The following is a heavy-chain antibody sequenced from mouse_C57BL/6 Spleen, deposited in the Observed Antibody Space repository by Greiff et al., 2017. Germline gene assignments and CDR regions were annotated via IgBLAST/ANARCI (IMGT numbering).Heavy chain of an antibody. V-gene: IGHV5-17*01. CDR1: GFTFSDYG. Sequence: EVMLVESGGGLVKPGGSLKLSCAASGFTFSDYGMHWVRQAPEKGLEWVAYISSGSSTIYYAGTVKGRFTISRDNAKNTLFLEMTSLRSEDTAMYYCARGEIYYGYDEGWYFDVWGTGTTVTVSS. CDR2: ISSGSSTI. CDR3: ARGEIYYGYDEGWYFDV. D-gene: IGHD2-2*01. J-gene: IGHJ1*03.